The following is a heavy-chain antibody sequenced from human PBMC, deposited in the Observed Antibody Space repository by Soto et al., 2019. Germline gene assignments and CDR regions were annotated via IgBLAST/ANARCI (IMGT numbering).Heavy chain of an antibody. D-gene: IGHD1-26*01. Sequence: LSLTCTVSGGSVSSGSYYWSWIRQPPGKGLEWIGYIYYSGSTNYNPSLKSRVTISVDTSKNQFSLKLSSVTAADTAVYYCARGVSLLNWFDPWGQGTLVTVSS. CDR2: IYYSGST. V-gene: IGHV4-61*01. CDR1: GGSVSSGSYY. CDR3: ARGVSLLNWFDP. J-gene: IGHJ5*02.